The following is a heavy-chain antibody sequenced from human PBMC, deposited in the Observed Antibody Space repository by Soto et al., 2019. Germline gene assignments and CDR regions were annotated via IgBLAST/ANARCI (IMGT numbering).Heavy chain of an antibody. CDR2: ISSSSSYI. CDR1: GFTFSSYS. D-gene: IGHD6-6*01. V-gene: IGHV3-21*01. Sequence: GSLRLSCAASGFTFSSYSMNWVRQAPGKGLEWVSSISSSSSYIYYADSVKGRFTISRDNAKNSLYLQMNSLRAEDTAVYYCARGRESSSSLYDYWGQGTLVTVSS. J-gene: IGHJ4*02. CDR3: ARGRESSSSLYDY.